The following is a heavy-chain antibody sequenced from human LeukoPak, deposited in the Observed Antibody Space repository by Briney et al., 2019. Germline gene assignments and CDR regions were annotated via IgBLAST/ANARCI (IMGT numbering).Heavy chain of an antibody. D-gene: IGHD3-16*02. V-gene: IGHV3-30*18. CDR1: GFSFSSYG. Sequence: GGSLRLSCAASGFSFSSYGTHWVRQAPGKGLEWVAVISYDGDNKYYADSVNGRFTISRDNSKNTLSLQMDSLRAEDTAVYYCAKDIRVWGSYRYPCLDYWGQGTLVTVSA. CDR3: AKDIRVWGSYRYPCLDY. J-gene: IGHJ4*02. CDR2: ISYDGDNK.